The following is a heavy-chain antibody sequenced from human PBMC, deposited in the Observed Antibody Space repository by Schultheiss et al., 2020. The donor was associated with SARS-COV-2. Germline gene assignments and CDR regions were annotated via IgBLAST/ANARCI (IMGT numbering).Heavy chain of an antibody. CDR1: GFTFSSYG. CDR3: ARDKAAADSYYYYYGMDV. V-gene: IGHV3-30*03. Sequence: GGSLRLSCAASGFTFSSYGMHWVRQAPGKGLEWVAVISHDGSTKYYADSVKGRFTISRDNSKNTLYLQMNSLRAEDTAVYYCARDKAAADSYYYYYGMDVWGQGTTVTVSS. CDR2: ISHDGSTK. D-gene: IGHD6-13*01. J-gene: IGHJ6*02.